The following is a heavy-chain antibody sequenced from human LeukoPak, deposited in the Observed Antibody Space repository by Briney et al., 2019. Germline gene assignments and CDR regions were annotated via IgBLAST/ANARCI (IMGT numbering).Heavy chain of an antibody. D-gene: IGHD2-2*01. Sequence: PGGSLRLSCAASGFTFSSYWMSWVRQAPGKGLEWVANIKQDGGDKYYVDSVKGRFTISRDNAKNSLYLQMYSLRAEDTALYYCARERSTWDYWGQGTLVTVSS. CDR2: IKQDGGDK. CDR3: ARERSTWDY. V-gene: IGHV3-7*01. CDR1: GFTFSSYW. J-gene: IGHJ4*02.